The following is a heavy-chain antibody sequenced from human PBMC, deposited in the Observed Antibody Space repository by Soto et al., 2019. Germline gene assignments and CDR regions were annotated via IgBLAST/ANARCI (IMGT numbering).Heavy chain of an antibody. CDR2: IIPIFGTA. D-gene: IGHD6-13*01. V-gene: IGHV1-69*06. CDR3: EIPIAAAGTAWFDP. J-gene: IGHJ5*02. CDR1: GGTFSSYA. Sequence: SVKVSCKASGGTFSSYAISWVRQAPGQGLEWMGGIIPIFGTANYAQKFQGRVTITADKSTSTAYMELSSLRSEDTAVYYCEIPIAAAGTAWFDPWGQGTLVTVSS.